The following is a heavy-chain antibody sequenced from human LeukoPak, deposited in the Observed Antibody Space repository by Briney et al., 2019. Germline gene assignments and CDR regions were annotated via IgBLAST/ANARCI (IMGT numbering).Heavy chain of an antibody. CDR2: ISGSGDST. CDR1: GFTFSSYA. J-gene: IGHJ4*02. CDR3: AKDLTYYYDTTGYNC. D-gene: IGHD3-22*01. V-gene: IGHV3-23*01. Sequence: SGGSLRLSCAASGFTFSSYAMSWVRQAPGKGLEWVSTISGSGDSTFYADSVKGRFTISRDNPKNTLHLHMNSLRAEDTAVYYCAKDLTYYYDTTGYNCWGQGTLVTVSS.